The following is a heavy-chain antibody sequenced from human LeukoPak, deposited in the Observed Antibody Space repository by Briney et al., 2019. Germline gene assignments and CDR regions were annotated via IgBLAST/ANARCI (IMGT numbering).Heavy chain of an antibody. J-gene: IGHJ5*02. CDR1: GFTFSSYA. V-gene: IGHV3-23*01. Sequence: GGSLRLSCAASGFTFSSYAMSWVRQAPGKGLEWVSAISGSGGSTYYADSVKGRFTISRDNSKNTLYLQMNSLRAEDTAVYYCATPLAWLLNGPWFDPWGQGTLVIVSS. CDR3: ATPLAWLLNGPWFDP. CDR2: ISGSGGST. D-gene: IGHD3-9*01.